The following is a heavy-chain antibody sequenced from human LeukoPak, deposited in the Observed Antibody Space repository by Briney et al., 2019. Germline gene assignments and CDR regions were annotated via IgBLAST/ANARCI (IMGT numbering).Heavy chain of an antibody. CDR1: GGSISSYY. V-gene: IGHV4-59*08. D-gene: IGHD2-15*01. Sequence: SETLSLTCTVSGGSISSYYWSWIRQPPGKGLEWIGYIYYSGSTNYNPSLKSRVTISVDTSKNQFSLKLSSVTAADTAVYYCARRPSGYCSGGGCYDYPFDYWGQGTLVTVSS. CDR2: IYYSGST. CDR3: ARRPSGYCSGGGCYDYPFDY. J-gene: IGHJ4*02.